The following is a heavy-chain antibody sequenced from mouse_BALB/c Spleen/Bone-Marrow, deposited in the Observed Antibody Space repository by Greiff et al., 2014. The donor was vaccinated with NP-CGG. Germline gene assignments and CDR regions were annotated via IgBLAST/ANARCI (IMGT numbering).Heavy chain of an antibody. CDR1: GFTFSNYG. CDR2: INTNGGEI. J-gene: IGHJ3*01. V-gene: IGHV5-6-3*01. CDR3: ARGDNYVSWFAY. D-gene: IGHD2-12*01. Sequence: EVMLVESGGGLVQPGGSLKLSCAASGFTFSNYGMSWVRQTPDERLEFVATINTNGGEIYYPDSVKGRFTISRDNAKNTLYLQMRSLKSEDTAMYYCARGDNYVSWFAYWGQGTLVTVSA.